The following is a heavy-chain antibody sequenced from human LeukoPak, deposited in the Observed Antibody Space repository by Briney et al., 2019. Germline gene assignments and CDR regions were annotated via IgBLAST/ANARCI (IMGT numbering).Heavy chain of an antibody. CDR1: GGTFSSYA. J-gene: IGHJ6*03. Sequence: ASVKVSCKASGGTFSSYAINWVRQATGQGLEWMGWMNPNSGNTGYAQKFQGRVTITRSTSISTAYMELSNLRSEDTAVYYCARGRTAVAGTYYYYYYMDVWGKGTTVTVSS. D-gene: IGHD6-19*01. CDR3: ARGRTAVAGTYYYYYYMDV. V-gene: IGHV1-8*03. CDR2: MNPNSGNT.